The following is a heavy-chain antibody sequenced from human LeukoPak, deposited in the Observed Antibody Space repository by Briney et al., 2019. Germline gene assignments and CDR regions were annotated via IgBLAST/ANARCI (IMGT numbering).Heavy chain of an antibody. J-gene: IGHJ2*01. CDR1: GFTFNNCV. CDR2: ISESGSST. Sequence: GGSLRLSCAASGFTFNNCVMSWVRQAPGKGLEWVSGISESGSSTDYADSVKGRFTISRDNSKNTLYLQMDSLRAEDTAIYHCAKDRPGDYSTYWYFDLWGRGTLVTVSS. CDR3: AKDRPGDYSTYWYFDL. D-gene: IGHD4-11*01. V-gene: IGHV3-23*01.